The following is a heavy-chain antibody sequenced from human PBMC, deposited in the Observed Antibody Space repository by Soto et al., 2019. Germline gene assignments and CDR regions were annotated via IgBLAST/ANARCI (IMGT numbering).Heavy chain of an antibody. CDR3: ARVPIYYDSSGFYHYGTFGI. D-gene: IGHD3-22*01. J-gene: IGHJ3*02. CDR2: IYHSGST. Sequence: SDTLSLTCAVSGDSVKSAGYSWSWIRQPPGKGLEWIGYIYHSGSTYYNPSLKSRVTISLDRSNNHFSLKLSSVTAADTAVYYCARVPIYYDSSGFYHYGTFGIWGQGTMVTVSS. V-gene: IGHV4-30-2*01. CDR1: GDSVKSAGYS.